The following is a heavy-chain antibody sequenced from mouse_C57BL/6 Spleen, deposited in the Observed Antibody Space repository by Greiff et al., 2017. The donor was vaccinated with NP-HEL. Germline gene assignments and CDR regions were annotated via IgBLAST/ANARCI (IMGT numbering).Heavy chain of an antibody. CDR2: IHPNSGST. CDR1: GYTFTSYW. CDR3: ARSSYYGSSYFAY. Sequence: QVQLQQSGAELVKPGASVKLSCKASGYTFTSYWMHWVKQRPGQGLEWIGMIHPNSGSTNYNEKFKSKATLTVDKSSSTAYMQLSSLTSEDSAVYYCARSSYYGSSYFAYWGQGTLVTVSA. V-gene: IGHV1-64*01. D-gene: IGHD1-1*01. J-gene: IGHJ3*01.